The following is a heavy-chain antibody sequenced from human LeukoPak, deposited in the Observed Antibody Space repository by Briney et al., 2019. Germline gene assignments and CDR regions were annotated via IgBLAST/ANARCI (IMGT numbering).Heavy chain of an antibody. V-gene: IGHV1-2*04. Sequence: ASAKVSCKAFGYTFTGYYMHWVRQAPGQGLEWMGWINPNSGGTNYAQKFQGWVTMTRDTSISTAYMELSRLRSDDTAVYYCAREHTDYYYGMDVWGQGTTVTVSS. CDR3: AREHTDYYYGMDV. D-gene: IGHD2-2*02. CDR1: GYTFTGYY. CDR2: INPNSGGT. J-gene: IGHJ6*02.